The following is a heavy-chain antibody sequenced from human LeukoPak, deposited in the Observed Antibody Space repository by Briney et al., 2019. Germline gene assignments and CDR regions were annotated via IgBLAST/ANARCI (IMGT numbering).Heavy chain of an antibody. CDR1: GFTFDDYA. J-gene: IGHJ2*01. CDR3: AKDISSVTPWYFDL. CDR2: ISWNSGSK. V-gene: IGHV3-9*01. Sequence: GGSLRLSCAASGFTFDDYAMHWVRQAPGKGLEWVSGISWNSGSKGYADSVKGRFTISRDNAKNSLYLQMNSLRAEDTALYYCAKDISSVTPWYFDLWGRGTLVTVSS. D-gene: IGHD4-17*01.